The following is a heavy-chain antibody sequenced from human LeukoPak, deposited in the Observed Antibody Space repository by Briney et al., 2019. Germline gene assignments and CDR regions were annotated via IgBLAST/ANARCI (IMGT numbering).Heavy chain of an antibody. V-gene: IGHV1-18*01. Sequence: ASVKVSCKASGPTSTKFAISWVRQAPGQGLEFVGWVSIYNGNTFYAPTLRGRVILTTGRSTDTAFLEMRDLKSDDTAVYFCARGGDYGGAPFDVWGPGTPVIVSS. CDR2: VSIYNGNT. CDR3: ARGGDYGGAPFDV. D-gene: IGHD4-23*01. CDR1: GPTSTKFA. J-gene: IGHJ4*02.